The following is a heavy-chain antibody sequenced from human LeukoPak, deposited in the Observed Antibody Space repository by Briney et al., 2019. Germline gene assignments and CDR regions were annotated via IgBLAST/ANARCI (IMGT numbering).Heavy chain of an antibody. V-gene: IGHV4-59*08. Sequence: PSETLSLTCTVSGGSISSYYWSWIRQPPGKGLEWIGYIYYSGSTNYNPSLKSRVTISVDTSKNQFSLKPSSVTAADTAVYYCARLGAAGYHWGQGTLVTVSS. CDR3: ARLGAAGYH. CDR1: GGSISSYY. CDR2: IYYSGST. D-gene: IGHD6-13*01. J-gene: IGHJ5*02.